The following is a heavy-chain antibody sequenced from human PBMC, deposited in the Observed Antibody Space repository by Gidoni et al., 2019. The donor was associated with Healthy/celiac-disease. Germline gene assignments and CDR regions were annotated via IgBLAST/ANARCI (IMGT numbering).Heavy chain of an antibody. CDR2: ISGSGGST. D-gene: IGHD6-19*01. Sequence: EVQLLESGGGLVQPGGSLRLPCAASGFTFSSYAMSWVRQAPGKGLEWVSAISGSGGSTYYADSVKGRFTISRDNSKNTLYLQMNSLRAEDTAVYYCAKQSDSSGWYPPDYWGQGTLVTVSS. CDR1: GFTFSSYA. CDR3: AKQSDSSGWYPPDY. J-gene: IGHJ4*02. V-gene: IGHV3-23*01.